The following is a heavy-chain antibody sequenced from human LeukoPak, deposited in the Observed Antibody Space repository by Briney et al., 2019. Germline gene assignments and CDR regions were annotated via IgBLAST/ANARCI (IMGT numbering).Heavy chain of an antibody. CDR2: ISYDGSNK. V-gene: IGHV3-30*18. D-gene: IGHD2-15*01. Sequence: GRSLRLSCAASGFTFSSYGMHWVRQAPGKGLEWVAVISYDGSNKYYADSVKGRFTISRDNSKNTLYLQMNSLRAEDTAVYYCAKDRGYCSGGSCYYFGYWGQGTLVTVSS. CDR3: AKDRGYCSGGSCYYFGY. CDR1: GFTFSSYG. J-gene: IGHJ4*02.